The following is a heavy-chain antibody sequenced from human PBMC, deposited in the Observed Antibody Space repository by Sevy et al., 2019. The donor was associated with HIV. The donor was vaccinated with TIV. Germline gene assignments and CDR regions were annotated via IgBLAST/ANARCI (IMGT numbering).Heavy chain of an antibody. V-gene: IGHV3-7*01. J-gene: IGHJ6*02. D-gene: IGHD6-13*01. CDR3: ACAATGRGDMDV. CDR2: IKGDGSEK. CDR1: GFTFSSYW. Sequence: GESLKISCAASGFTFSSYWMSWVRQAPGKGLEWVANIKGDGSEKYYVDSVKGRFTISRDNAKNSLYLQMNSLRAEDTAVYYCACAATGRGDMDVWGQGTTVTVSS.